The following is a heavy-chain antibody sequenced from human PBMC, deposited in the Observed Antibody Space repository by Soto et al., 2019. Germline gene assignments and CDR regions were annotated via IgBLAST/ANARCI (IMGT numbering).Heavy chain of an antibody. V-gene: IGHV4-59*01. J-gene: IGHJ2*01. Sequence: GKGLECIGYIYYSVSTNYNPSLKSRVTISVDTSKNQFSLKLSSVTAADTDVYYCAFVLQAEGSIRDVRSVTAVLLNRSSDL. CDR3: AFVLQAEGSIRDVRSVTAVLLNRSSDL. CDR2: IYYSVST. D-gene: IGHD3-10*02.